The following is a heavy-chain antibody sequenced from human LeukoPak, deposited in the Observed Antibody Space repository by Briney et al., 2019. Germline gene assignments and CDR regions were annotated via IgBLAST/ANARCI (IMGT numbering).Heavy chain of an antibody. CDR2: ISGDGSVT. CDR1: GFTFSSYW. CDR3: ASSSAGHNWFDP. D-gene: IGHD3-10*01. V-gene: IGHV3-74*01. Sequence: GGSLRLSCAASGFTFSSYWMHWVRQALGKGLLWVSRISGDGSVTTHADSVKGRFTISRDNAKNTLYLQMNSLRAEDTAVFYCASSSAGHNWFDPWGQGTLVTVSS. J-gene: IGHJ5*02.